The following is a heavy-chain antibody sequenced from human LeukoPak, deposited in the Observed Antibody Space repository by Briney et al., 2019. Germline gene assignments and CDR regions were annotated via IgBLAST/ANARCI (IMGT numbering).Heavy chain of an antibody. Sequence: GGSLRLSCAASGFTFSGYAMSWVRLAPGEGLEWVSAITAGGDSTYYAESVKGRFTISRDNLKNMVFLQMSTLRAGDTAIYYCAKSHASIWNVYDYWGQGTLVTVSS. J-gene: IGHJ4*02. CDR1: GFTFSGYA. CDR2: ITAGGDST. V-gene: IGHV3-23*01. CDR3: AKSHASIWNVYDY. D-gene: IGHD6-13*01.